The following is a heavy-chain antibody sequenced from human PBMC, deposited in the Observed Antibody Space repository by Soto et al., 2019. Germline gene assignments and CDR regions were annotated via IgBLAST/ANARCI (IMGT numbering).Heavy chain of an antibody. CDR1: GFTFSLYG. CDR2: ISSSSTGI. D-gene: IGHD3-16*01. Sequence: EVQLVESGGGMVQPGGSLRLSCAASGFTFSLYGMSWVRQAPGKGLEWVSYISSSSTGIHYADSVKGRFTISRDDATNSMYLQMNSLRDGNTAVYYCARALTWGWYDWCQGSTVSISS. V-gene: IGHV3-48*02. J-gene: IGHJ6*02. CDR3: ARALTWGWYD.